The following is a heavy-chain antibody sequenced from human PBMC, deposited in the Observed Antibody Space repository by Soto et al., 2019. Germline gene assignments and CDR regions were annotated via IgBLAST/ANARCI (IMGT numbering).Heavy chain of an antibody. CDR2: INAGNGNT. CDR1: GYTFTSYA. J-gene: IGHJ4*02. Sequence: QVQLVQAGAEEKKPGASVKVSCNASGYTFTSYAMHWVRQAPGQRLEWMGWINAGNGNTKYSQKFQGRVTITRDTPASTAYMELSSLRSEDTAVYYCAWSIVVVTALDYWGQGPLVTVSS. CDR3: AWSIVVVTALDY. D-gene: IGHD2-21*02. V-gene: IGHV1-3*05.